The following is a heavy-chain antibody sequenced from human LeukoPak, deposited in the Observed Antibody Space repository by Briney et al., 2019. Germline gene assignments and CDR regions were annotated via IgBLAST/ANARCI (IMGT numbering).Heavy chain of an antibody. V-gene: IGHV4-39*07. CDR1: GGSISSTSYY. CDR3: TRGGSSFAWFDP. D-gene: IGHD6-13*01. CDR2: IYFIGST. J-gene: IGHJ5*02. Sequence: SETLSLTCTVSGGSISSTSYYWGWIRQPPGKGLEWIGSIYFIGSTYYNPSLKSRVSMSVDTSKNQFSLKLSSVTAADTAVYYCTRGGSSFAWFDPWGQGTLVTVSS.